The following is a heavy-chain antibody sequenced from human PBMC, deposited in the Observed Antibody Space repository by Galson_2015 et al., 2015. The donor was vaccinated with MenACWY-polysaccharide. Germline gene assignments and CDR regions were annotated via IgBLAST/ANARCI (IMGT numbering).Heavy chain of an antibody. CDR2: LSGPGDAT. Sequence: SLRLSCAASGFTFNKFYMAWVRQAPGKGPEWVSALSGPGDATFYADSVRGRFTISRDNSQNTLYLHMSSLRVDDTAVYFCAKDLHWYGMDVWGHGTTVIVSS. J-gene: IGHJ6*02. CDR1: GFTFNKFY. D-gene: IGHD3/OR15-3a*01. CDR3: AKDLHWYGMDV. V-gene: IGHV3-23*01.